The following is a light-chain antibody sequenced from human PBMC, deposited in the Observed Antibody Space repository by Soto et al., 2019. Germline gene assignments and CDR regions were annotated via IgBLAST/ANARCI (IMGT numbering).Light chain of an antibody. Sequence: QSALTQPASVSGSPGQSITISCTGTSSDVGDYNYVSWYQQHPGKAPKLMIYEVNSRPSGVSNRFSGSKSGNTASLTISGLQSEDEAAYYCSSYTSSSTLVFGGGTKLTVL. J-gene: IGLJ2*01. CDR2: EVN. CDR1: SSDVGDYNY. V-gene: IGLV2-14*01. CDR3: SSYTSSSTLV.